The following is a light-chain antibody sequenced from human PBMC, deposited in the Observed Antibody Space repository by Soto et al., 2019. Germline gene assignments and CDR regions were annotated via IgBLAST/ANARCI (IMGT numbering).Light chain of an antibody. CDR1: QSVSSSY. V-gene: IGKV3-20*01. CDR2: GAS. CDR3: QQYGSSTGT. Sequence: EIVLTQSPGTLSLSPGERATLSCRASQSVSSSYLAWYQQKPGQAPRLPIYGASSRATGIPDRLSGSGSGTDFTLTISRLEPEDFAVYYCQQYGSSTGTFGQGTKV. J-gene: IGKJ1*01.